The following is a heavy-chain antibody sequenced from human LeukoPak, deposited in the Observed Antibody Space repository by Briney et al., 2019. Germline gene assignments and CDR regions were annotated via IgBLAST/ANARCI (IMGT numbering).Heavy chain of an antibody. V-gene: IGHV3-74*01. CDR2: INSDGGST. CDR1: GFTFSSYW. CDR3: ARRIQGMAPYYFDY. J-gene: IGHJ4*02. Sequence: GGSLTLSCTASGFTFSSYWMHWVRQAPGKGLVWVSRINSDGGSTSYADSVKGRYPIPRDNAKNTLYLQMNSLRAEDTAVYYCARRIQGMAPYYFDYWGQGTLVTVSS. D-gene: IGHD5-24*01.